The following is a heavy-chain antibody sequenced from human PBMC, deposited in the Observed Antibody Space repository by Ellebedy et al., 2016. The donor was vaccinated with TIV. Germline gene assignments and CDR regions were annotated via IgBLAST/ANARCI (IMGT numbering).Heavy chain of an antibody. Sequence: AASVKVSCKASGSTFTDYFMHWVRQAPGQGLEWMGWINPNSGGTNYAQKFQDRVTMTRETSTSTAYMHLSRLRSDDTPVYYCAREISQMIRGVPPHYQYGMDVWGQGTTVTVSS. J-gene: IGHJ6*02. CDR3: AREISQMIRGVPPHYQYGMDV. CDR1: GSTFTDYF. D-gene: IGHD3-10*01. V-gene: IGHV1-2*02. CDR2: INPNSGGT.